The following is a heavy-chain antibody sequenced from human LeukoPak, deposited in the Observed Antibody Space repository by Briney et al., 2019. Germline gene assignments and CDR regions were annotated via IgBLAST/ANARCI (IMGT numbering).Heavy chain of an antibody. D-gene: IGHD2-2*01. V-gene: IGHV1-2*02. CDR1: GYTFTGYY. CDR3: ARAARRYCSSTSCYADLGY. CDR2: INPNSGGT. J-gene: IGHJ4*02. Sequence: ASVTVSYKASGYTFTGYYMHWVRQAPGQGLEWMGWINPNSGGTNYAQKFQGRVTMTRDTSISTAYMELSRLRSDDTAVYYCARAARRYCSSTSCYADLGYWGQGTLVTVSS.